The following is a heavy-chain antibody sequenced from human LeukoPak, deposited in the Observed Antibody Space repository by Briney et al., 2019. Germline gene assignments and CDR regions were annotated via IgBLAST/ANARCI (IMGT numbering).Heavy chain of an antibody. D-gene: IGHD5-18*01. CDR3: ARKRPYSYGLDY. Sequence: KPSETLSLTCTVSGGSISSSSYYWSWIRQPPGKGLEWIGYIYHSGSTYYNPSLKSRVTISVDRSKNQFSLKLSSVTAADTAVYYCARKRPYSYGLDYWGQGTLVTVSS. CDR1: GGSISSSSYY. J-gene: IGHJ4*02. CDR2: IYHSGST. V-gene: IGHV4-30-2*01.